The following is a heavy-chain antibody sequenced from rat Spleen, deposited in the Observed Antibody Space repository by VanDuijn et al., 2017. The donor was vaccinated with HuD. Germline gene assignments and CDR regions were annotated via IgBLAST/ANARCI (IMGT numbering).Heavy chain of an antibody. CDR1: GFSLINYS. V-gene: IGHV2-45*01. J-gene: IGHJ2*01. Sequence: QVQLMESGPGLVQPSETLSLTCTVSGFSLINYSVHWVRQPPGKGLEWVGVMWRSGSKEYNSALESRLSFSKDTFKSQVLLEMNSLQTEDTATYYCARDRGPLDYWGQGLMVTVSA. CDR3: ARDRGPLDY. CDR2: MWRSGSK. D-gene: IGHD3-1*01.